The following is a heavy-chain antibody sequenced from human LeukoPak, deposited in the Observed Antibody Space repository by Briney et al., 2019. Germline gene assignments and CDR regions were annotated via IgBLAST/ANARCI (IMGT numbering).Heavy chain of an antibody. CDR1: GYTFTGYY. CDR2: INPNSGGT. CDR3: ARDTFLVGASKYYFDY. J-gene: IGHJ4*02. D-gene: IGHD1-26*01. Sequence: ASVKVSCKASGYTFTGYYMHWVRQAPGQGLEWMGWINPNSGGTNYAQKFQGRVTMTRDTSISTAYMELSSLRSEDTAVYYCARDTFLVGASKYYFDYWGQGTLVTVSS. V-gene: IGHV1-2*02.